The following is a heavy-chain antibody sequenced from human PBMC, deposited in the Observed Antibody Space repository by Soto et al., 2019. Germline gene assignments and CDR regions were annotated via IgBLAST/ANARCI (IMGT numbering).Heavy chain of an antibody. CDR3: AAGYGPTYFDD. Sequence: ASVKVSCKASGYTFSSYGISWVRQAPGHGLEWMGWISAYNGNTHYAQKFQGRVTMTADESTTTAYMELSSLRSEDTAVYYCAAGYGPTYFDDSGQGTLVTVSS. CDR2: ISAYNGNT. J-gene: IGHJ4*02. D-gene: IGHD5-18*01. V-gene: IGHV1-18*01. CDR1: GYTFSSYG.